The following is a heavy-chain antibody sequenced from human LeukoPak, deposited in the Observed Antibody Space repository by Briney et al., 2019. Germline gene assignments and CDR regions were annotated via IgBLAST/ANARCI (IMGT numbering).Heavy chain of an antibody. CDR3: ARESGGYVSLDY. CDR2: INEDGSVK. CDR1: GFTFSRHW. J-gene: IGHJ4*02. D-gene: IGHD3-22*01. V-gene: IGHV3-7*01. Sequence: GGSLRLSCAASGFTFSRHWMDWVRQAPGKGLEWVANINEDGSVKQYVDSVKGRFTISRDNAKNSLYLQMNTLRAEDTAVYYCARESGGYVSLDYWGQGTLVTVSS.